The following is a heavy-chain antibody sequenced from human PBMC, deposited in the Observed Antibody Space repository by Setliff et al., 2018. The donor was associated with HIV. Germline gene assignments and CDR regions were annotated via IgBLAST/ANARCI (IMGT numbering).Heavy chain of an antibody. V-gene: IGHV3-66*01. CDR2: INSDDYT. Sequence: GGSLRLSCAASGFNVNNKYMTWVRQAPGKGLEWVSIINSDDYTKYADSLKGRFTISRDTSRNTLYLQMNSLRAEDTAVYYCAKDRYYYDSSGPTVQVAYYFGYWGQGTLVTVSS. J-gene: IGHJ4*02. D-gene: IGHD3-22*01. CDR3: AKDRYYYDSSGPTVQVAYYFGY. CDR1: GFNVNNKY.